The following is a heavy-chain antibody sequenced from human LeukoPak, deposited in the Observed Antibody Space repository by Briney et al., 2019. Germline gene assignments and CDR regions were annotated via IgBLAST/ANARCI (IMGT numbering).Heavy chain of an antibody. J-gene: IGHJ4*02. D-gene: IGHD2-2*01. CDR2: ISAYNGNT. CDR3: AREEPDCSSTSCXTXXXXFDY. Sequence: ASVKVSCKASGYTFTSYGISWVRQAPGQGLEWMGWISAYNGNTNYAQKLQGRVTMTTDTSTSTAYMELRSLRSDDTAVYYCAREEPDCSSTSCXTXXXXFDYWGQGTLVTVS. V-gene: IGHV1-18*01. CDR1: GYTFTSYG.